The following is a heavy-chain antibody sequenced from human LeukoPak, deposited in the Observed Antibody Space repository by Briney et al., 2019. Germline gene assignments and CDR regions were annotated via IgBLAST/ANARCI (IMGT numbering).Heavy chain of an antibody. D-gene: IGHD3-10*01. Sequence: GGSLRLSCAASGFTLSDHDMDWVRQAPGKGLEWVGRSRSKGHNYIIEYAASVKGRFTISRDDSKSSLHLQMSGLKTEDTALYYCVCWIYGLGYWGQGTLVTVSS. V-gene: IGHV3-72*01. J-gene: IGHJ4*02. CDR1: GFTLSDHD. CDR3: VCWIYGLGY. CDR2: SRSKGHNYII.